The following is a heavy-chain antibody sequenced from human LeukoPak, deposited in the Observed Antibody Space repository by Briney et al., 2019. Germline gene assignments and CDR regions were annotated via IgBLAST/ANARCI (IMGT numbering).Heavy chain of an antibody. CDR1: GSSISSHHY. Sequence: SETLSLTCTVSGSSISSHHYWGWIRQPPGKGLEWIGTMYHSGSTYYNPSLKSRVTISVDTSKNQFSLNLSSVIAADTAVYYCAKTYCGGDCYPDYWGQGTLVTVSS. J-gene: IGHJ4*02. CDR3: AKTYCGGDCYPDY. D-gene: IGHD2-21*02. CDR2: MYHSGST. V-gene: IGHV4-38-2*02.